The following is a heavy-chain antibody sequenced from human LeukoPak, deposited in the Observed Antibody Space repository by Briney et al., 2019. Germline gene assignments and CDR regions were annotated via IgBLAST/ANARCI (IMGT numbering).Heavy chain of an antibody. J-gene: IGHJ4*02. V-gene: IGHV3-53*01. Sequence: GGSLRLSCAVSGFTVSSNYMSWARQAPGKGLEWVPVIYGGGSTYYADSVKGRFTISRDNSKNTLYLQMNSLRAEDTAVYYCARDRRGDSSGYLYYFDYWGQGTLVTVSS. CDR3: ARDRRGDSSGYLYYFDY. D-gene: IGHD3-22*01. CDR2: IYGGGST. CDR1: GFTVSSNY.